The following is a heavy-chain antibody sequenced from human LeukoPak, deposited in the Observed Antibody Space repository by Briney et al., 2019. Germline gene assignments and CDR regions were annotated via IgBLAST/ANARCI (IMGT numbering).Heavy chain of an antibody. J-gene: IGHJ4*02. D-gene: IGHD7-27*01. V-gene: IGHV3-74*01. CDR2: VIRDGSFT. Sequence: GGSLRLSCAASGVTFRSYWMHWVRQAPGKGLEWVSRVIRDGSFTNYADSVKGRFTISRDNAKNTLYLQMSSLRAEDTAVYFCVRDGDHFNFHYWVQGSLVTVSS. CDR1: GVTFRSYW. CDR3: VRDGDHFNFHY.